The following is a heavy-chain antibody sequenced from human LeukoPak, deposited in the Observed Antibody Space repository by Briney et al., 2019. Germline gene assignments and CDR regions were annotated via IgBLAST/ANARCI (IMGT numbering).Heavy chain of an antibody. D-gene: IGHD3-16*01. CDR3: ARDTCWYFDL. CDR1: GVALSGYW. J-gene: IGHJ2*01. CDR2: ITGDGSST. Sequence: PGGSLRLSCTASGVALSGYWMHWVRQPPGKGLVWVSRITGDGSSTTYADSVKGRFTISRDNAKNTLYLQMISLRAEDTAVYYCARDTCWYFDLWGRGTLVTVSS. V-gene: IGHV3-74*01.